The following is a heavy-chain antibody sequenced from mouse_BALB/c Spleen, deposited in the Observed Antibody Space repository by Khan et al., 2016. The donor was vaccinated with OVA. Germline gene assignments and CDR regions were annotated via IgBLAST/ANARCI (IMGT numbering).Heavy chain of an antibody. CDR3: ARWFAY. V-gene: IGHV3-2*02. CDR1: GYSITSDYA. Sequence: VQLQQPGPGLVKPSQSLSLTCTVTGYSITSDYAWNWIRQFPENKLEWMGYMHYSGSTSYNPSLKSRISITRDSSKNQFFLHLNSVTSEDTATYYCARWFAYWGQGTLVTVSA. J-gene: IGHJ3*01. CDR2: MHYSGST.